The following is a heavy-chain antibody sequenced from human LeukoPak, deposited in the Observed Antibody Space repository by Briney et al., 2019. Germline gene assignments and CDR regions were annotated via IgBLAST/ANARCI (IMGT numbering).Heavy chain of an antibody. CDR3: ARDCRSVSCYSVDY. V-gene: IGHV1-69*10. J-gene: IGHJ4*02. D-gene: IGHD2-15*01. Sequence: ASVKVSCKASGGTFSSYAISWVRQAPGQGLEWMGGIIPILGIANYAQKFQGRVSIAADTSTSTSYMELSSLRSEDTAVFYCARDCRSVSCYSVDYWGQGTLVTVSS. CDR1: GGTFSSYA. CDR2: IIPILGIA.